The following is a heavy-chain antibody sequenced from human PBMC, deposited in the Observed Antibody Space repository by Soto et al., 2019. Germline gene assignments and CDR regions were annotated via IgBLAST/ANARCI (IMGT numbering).Heavy chain of an antibody. CDR3: AKGVQQLVGFVDY. Sequence: PGGSLRLSCAASGFTFSSYAMSWVRQAPGKGLEWVSAISGSGGSTYYADSVKGRLTISRDNSKNTLYLQMNSLRAEDTAVYYCAKGVQQLVGFVDYWGQVSLVTVSS. V-gene: IGHV3-23*01. CDR2: ISGSGGST. CDR1: GFTFSSYA. D-gene: IGHD6-13*01. J-gene: IGHJ4*02.